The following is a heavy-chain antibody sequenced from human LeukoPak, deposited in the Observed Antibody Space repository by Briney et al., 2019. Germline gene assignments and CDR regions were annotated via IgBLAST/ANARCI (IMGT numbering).Heavy chain of an antibody. V-gene: IGHV3-30*02. CDR2: IRYDGSNK. J-gene: IGHJ3*02. D-gene: IGHD1-26*01. CDR3: AKDMRELYAFDI. Sequence: GGSLRLSCAASGFTFSSYGMHWVRPAPGKGLEWVAFIRYDGSNKYYADSVKGRFTISRDNSKNTLYLQMNSLRAEDTAVYYCAKDMRELYAFDIWGQGTMVTVSS. CDR1: GFTFSSYG.